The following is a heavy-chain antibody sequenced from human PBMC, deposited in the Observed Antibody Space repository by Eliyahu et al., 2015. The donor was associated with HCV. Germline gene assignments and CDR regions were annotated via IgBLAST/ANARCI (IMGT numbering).Heavy chain of an antibody. D-gene: IGHD3-3*01. Sequence: QITLKESGPTLVKPTQTLTLTCTFSGFSFNSSGVGVGWIRQPPGKALEWLALIYWNDDKRYSPSLKNRLTVIKDTSNNQVVLTMTNMDPVDTATYYCAHRGQDITPLRFLEWLSGPPNWFDSWGQGTLVTVSS. CDR2: IYWNDDK. CDR1: GFSFNSSGVG. J-gene: IGHJ5*01. CDR3: AHRGQDITPLRFLEWLSGPPNWFDS. V-gene: IGHV2-5*01.